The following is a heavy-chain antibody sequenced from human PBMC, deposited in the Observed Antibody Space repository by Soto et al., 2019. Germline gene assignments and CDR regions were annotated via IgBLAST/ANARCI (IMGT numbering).Heavy chain of an antibody. CDR2: INHSGST. V-gene: IGHV4-34*01. CDR1: GGSFSGYY. D-gene: IGHD3-22*01. CDR3: ARGQFRHYYDSSGYSLVSSRWFDP. Sequence: PAETLSLTCGVYGGSFSGYYWSWIRQPPGKGLEWIGEINHSGSTNYNPSLKSRVTISVDTSKNQFSLKLSSVTAADTAVYYCARGQFRHYYDSSGYSLVSSRWFDPWGQGTLVTVSS. J-gene: IGHJ5*02.